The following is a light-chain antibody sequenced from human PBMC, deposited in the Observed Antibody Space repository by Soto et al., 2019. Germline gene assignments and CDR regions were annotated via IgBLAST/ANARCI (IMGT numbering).Light chain of an antibody. J-gene: IGKJ1*01. V-gene: IGKV3-20*01. Sequence: IGLTHSPGTRLLSPGAQAPLSCRPSQSINTNYPAWCQQKRGQATRLLIYGASSRATGIPGRFSGSGSGTDFTPTISRLEPDDVACYYCQQYGGSPRTFGQGTKVEIK. CDR1: QSINTNY. CDR2: GAS. CDR3: QQYGGSPRT.